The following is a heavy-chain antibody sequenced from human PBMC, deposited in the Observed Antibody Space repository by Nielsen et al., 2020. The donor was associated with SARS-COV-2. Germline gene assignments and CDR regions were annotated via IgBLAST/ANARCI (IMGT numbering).Heavy chain of an antibody. CDR1: GYSFTGYY. V-gene: IGHV1-2*06. CDR3: ARLSWSSGWDFDY. CDR2: INPKTGGT. J-gene: IGHJ4*02. D-gene: IGHD6-19*01. Sequence: ASVKVSCKASGYSFTGYYIHWVRQAPGQGLEWMGRINPKTGGTNYAQKFQGRFTVTSDTSIDTAYMELIRLTSDDTAVYYCARLSWSSGWDFDYWGQGTLVTVSS.